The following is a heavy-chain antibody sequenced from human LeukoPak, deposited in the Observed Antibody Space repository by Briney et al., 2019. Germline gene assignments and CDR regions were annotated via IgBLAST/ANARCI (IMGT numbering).Heavy chain of an antibody. V-gene: IGHV1-69*06. CDR2: IIPIFGTA. CDR1: GGTFSSYA. J-gene: IGHJ4*02. D-gene: IGHD6-13*01. Sequence: SVKVSCKASGGTFSSYAISWVRQAPGQGLEWMGGIIPIFGTANYAQKFQGRVTMTEDTSTDTAYMELSSLRSEDTAVYYCATVEGSSWSSGPFDYWGQGTLVTVSS. CDR3: ATVEGSSWSSGPFDY.